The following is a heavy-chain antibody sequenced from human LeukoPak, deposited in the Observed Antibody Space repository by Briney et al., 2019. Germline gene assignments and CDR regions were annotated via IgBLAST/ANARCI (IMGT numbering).Heavy chain of an antibody. Sequence: GGSLRLSCAASGFTFSSWAMSWVRQAPGKGMEWVSAISGSGGSTYYADSVKGRFTISRDNSKNTLYLQMNSLRAEDTAVYYCAKDDYDSSGYHSAFDYWGQGTLVTVSS. CDR1: GFTFSSWA. CDR3: AKDDYDSSGYHSAFDY. J-gene: IGHJ4*02. D-gene: IGHD3-22*01. CDR2: ISGSGGST. V-gene: IGHV3-23*01.